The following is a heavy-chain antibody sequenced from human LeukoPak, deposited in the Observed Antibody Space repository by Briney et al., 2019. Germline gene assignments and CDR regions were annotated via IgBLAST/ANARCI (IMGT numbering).Heavy chain of an antibody. V-gene: IGHV4-59*01. D-gene: IGHD3-9*01. J-gene: IGHJ4*02. CDR2: IYYTGST. CDR1: GGSISSYY. CDR3: TRDLTLTGSIGY. Sequence: SETLSLTCTVSGGSISSYYWSWIRQPPGKGLEWIGYIYYTGSTNYNPSLKSRVTISVATSKNQFSLKLSSVTAADTAVYYCTRDLTLTGSIGYWGQGTLVTVSS.